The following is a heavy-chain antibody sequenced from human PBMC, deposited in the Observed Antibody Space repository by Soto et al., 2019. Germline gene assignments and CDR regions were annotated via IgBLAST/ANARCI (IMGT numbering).Heavy chain of an antibody. V-gene: IGHV4-59*08. Sequence: PSETLSLTCTVSGGSISSYYCSWIRQPPRKGLEWIGYIYYSGSTNYNPSLKSRVTISVDTSKNQFSLKLSSVTAADTAVYYCARHVPYCSDTSHCAYGMDVWGQGTTVTVSS. J-gene: IGHJ6*02. CDR2: IYYSGST. CDR3: ARHVPYCSDTSHCAYGMDV. D-gene: IGHD2-2*01. CDR1: GGSISSYY.